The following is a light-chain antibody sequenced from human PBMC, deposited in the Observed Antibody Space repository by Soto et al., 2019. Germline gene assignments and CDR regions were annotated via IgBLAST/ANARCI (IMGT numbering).Light chain of an antibody. CDR1: QSVSSSY. CDR2: GES. V-gene: IGKV3-20*01. CDR3: QQYGSSPLT. J-gene: IGKJ4*01. Sequence: EIVMTQSPVTLSVSPGERATLSCRASQSVSSSYLAWYQQKPGQAPRILIYGESSRATGIPDRLSGSGSGTDLTLTISRLEPEDFAVYYCQQYGSSPLTFGGGTKVDIK.